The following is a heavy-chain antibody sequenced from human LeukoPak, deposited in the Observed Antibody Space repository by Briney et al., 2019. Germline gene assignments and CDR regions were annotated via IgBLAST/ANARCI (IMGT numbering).Heavy chain of an antibody. J-gene: IGHJ5*02. Sequence: KSSETLSLTCTVSGGSISSGSYYWSWIRQPAGKGLEWIGRIYTSGSTNYNPSLKSRVTISVDTSKNQSSLKLSSVTAADTAVYYCARDLDDYYDSSEHWFDPWGQGTLVTVSS. CDR1: GGSISSGSYY. D-gene: IGHD3-22*01. V-gene: IGHV4-61*02. CDR2: IYTSGST. CDR3: ARDLDDYYDSSEHWFDP.